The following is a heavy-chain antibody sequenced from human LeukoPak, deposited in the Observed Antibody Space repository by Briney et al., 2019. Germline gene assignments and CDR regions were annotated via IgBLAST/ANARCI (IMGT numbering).Heavy chain of an antibody. Sequence: PGGSLRLSCTASGFTFSNAWMSWVRQAPGKGLVWVSRINSDDSRTTYADSVKGRFTISRDNAKNTLYLQMNSLRAEDTAVYYCARGLVHDTSGYYSDYWGQGTLVTVSS. CDR3: ARGLVHDTSGYYSDY. J-gene: IGHJ4*02. V-gene: IGHV3-74*01. CDR2: INSDDSRT. D-gene: IGHD3-22*01. CDR1: GFTFSNAW.